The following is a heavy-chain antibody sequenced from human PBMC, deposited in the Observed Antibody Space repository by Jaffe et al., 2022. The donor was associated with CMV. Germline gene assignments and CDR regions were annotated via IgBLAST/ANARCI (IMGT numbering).Heavy chain of an antibody. CDR2: ISWNSGSI. CDR3: AKDMEGDGEWIDY. Sequence: EVQLVESGGGLVQPGRSLRLSCAASGFTFDDYAMHWVRQAPGKGLEWVSGISWNSGSIGYADSVKGRFTISRDNAKNSLYLQMNSLRAEDTALYYCAKDMEGDGEWIDYWGQGTLVTVSS. V-gene: IGHV3-9*01. J-gene: IGHJ4*02. CDR1: GFTFDDYA. D-gene: IGHD3-10*01.